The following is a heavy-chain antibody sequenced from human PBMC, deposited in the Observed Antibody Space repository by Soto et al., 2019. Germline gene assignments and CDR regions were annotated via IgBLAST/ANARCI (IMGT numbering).Heavy chain of an antibody. D-gene: IGHD2-15*01. CDR1: GFTFDDYV. CDR2: ISWNSGSI. J-gene: IGHJ3*02. CDR3: AKDARRYCSGGSCYPLNI. Sequence: EVQLVESGGGLVQPGRSLRLSCAASGFTFDDYVMHWVRQAPGKGLEWVSGISWNSGSIGYADSVKGRFTISRDNAKNSLYLQMNSLRAEDTALYYCAKDARRYCSGGSCYPLNIWGQGTMVTVSS. V-gene: IGHV3-9*01.